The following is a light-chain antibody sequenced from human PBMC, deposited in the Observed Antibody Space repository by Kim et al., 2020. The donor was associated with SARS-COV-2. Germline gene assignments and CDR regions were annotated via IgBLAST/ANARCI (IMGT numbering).Light chain of an antibody. CDR3: ASYASGGIL. CDR1: SSDVGAYNY. J-gene: IGLJ2*01. CDR2: DVT. Sequence: QSALTQPASVSGSPGQSITISCTGTSSDVGAYNYVSWYQQHPGKAPKLMISDVTDRPSGVSARFSGSKSGNTASLTISGLQAEDEADYYCASYASGGILFGGGTQLTVL. V-gene: IGLV2-14*03.